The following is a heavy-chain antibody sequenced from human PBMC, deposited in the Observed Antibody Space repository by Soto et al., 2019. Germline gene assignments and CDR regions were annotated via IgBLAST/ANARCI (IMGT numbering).Heavy chain of an antibody. Sequence: SETLSRTCAVSCYSISSGYYWGWIRQPPWKGLEWIGNFYHSKIHYYNPSLKSRVTISADTSKNQFSLRLTSVTAADTAVYYCARVGYYYDTNGYYASWGQGTLVTVSS. CDR1: CYSISSGYY. V-gene: IGHV4-38-2*01. CDR2: FYHSKIH. D-gene: IGHD3-22*01. J-gene: IGHJ5*02. CDR3: ARVGYYYDTNGYYAS.